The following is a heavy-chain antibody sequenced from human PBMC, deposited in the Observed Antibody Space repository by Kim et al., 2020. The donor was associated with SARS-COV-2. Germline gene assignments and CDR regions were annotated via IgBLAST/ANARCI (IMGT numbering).Heavy chain of an antibody. CDR3: TGVPDFWSGYAFDY. CDR1: GFTFGAYA. J-gene: IGHJ4*01. CDR2: IRSKAYGGTT. D-gene: IGHD3-3*01. V-gene: IGHV3-49*04. Sequence: GGSLRLSCTTSGFTFGAYAMSWVRQAPGKGLEWVGFIRSKAYGGTTDYAAYVKGRFTISRDDSKSIAYLQMNSLSTDDTAGYFCTGVPDFWSGYAFDYWG.